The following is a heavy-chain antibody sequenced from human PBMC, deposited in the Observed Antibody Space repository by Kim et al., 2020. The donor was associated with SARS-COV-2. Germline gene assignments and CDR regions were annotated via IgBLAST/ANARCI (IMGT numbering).Heavy chain of an antibody. CDR2: IWYDGSNK. V-gene: IGHV3-33*01. CDR1: GFTFSSYG. CDR3: ARESGGSYLRGYYYYGMDV. J-gene: IGHJ6*02. Sequence: GGSLRLSCAASGFTFSSYGMHWVRQAPGKGLEWVAVIWYDGSNKYYADSVKGRFTISRDNSKNTLYLQMNSLRAEDTAVYCCARESGGSYLRGYYYYGMDVWGQGTTVTVSS. D-gene: IGHD1-26*01.